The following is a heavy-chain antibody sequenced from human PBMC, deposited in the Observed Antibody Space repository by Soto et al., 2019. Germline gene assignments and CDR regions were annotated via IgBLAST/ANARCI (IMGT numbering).Heavy chain of an antibody. V-gene: IGHV3-23*01. CDR2: MSFTGGGP. J-gene: IGHJ4*02. CDR1: GFSFSSYA. D-gene: IGHD1-26*01. CDR3: AKGRETTTSAQFCFDN. Sequence: EVRLLESGGGVVQPGGSLRLSCAASGFSFSSYAMTWVRQAPGQGLEWVSSMSFTGGGPYYADSVRGRFTMSRDNSQNTLAMEKSGLRANGSAVYYCAKGRETTTSAQFCFDNWGKGTRVTFPS.